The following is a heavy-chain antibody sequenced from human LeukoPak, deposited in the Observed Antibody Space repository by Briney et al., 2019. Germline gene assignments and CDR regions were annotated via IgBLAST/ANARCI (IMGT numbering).Heavy chain of an antibody. CDR2: XNAGNGNX. CDR3: ARDRLRGYCSSTSCYLMSYGMDV. D-gene: IGHD2-2*01. Sequence: QAXGQRLXWMGXXNAGNGNXKYSQKFQGRVTITRDTSASTAYMELSSLRSEDTAVYYCARDRLRGYCSSTSCYLMSYGMDVWGQGTTVTVSS. V-gene: IGHV1-3*01. J-gene: IGHJ6*02.